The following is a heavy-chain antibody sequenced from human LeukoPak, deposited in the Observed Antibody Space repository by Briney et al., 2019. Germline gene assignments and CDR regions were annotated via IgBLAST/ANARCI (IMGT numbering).Heavy chain of an antibody. Sequence: GGSLRLSCAAAGFSFSSYGMHWVRQAPGKGLEWVAFIWYDGSNQDYADSVKGRFTISRDNAKNSLYLQMNSLRAEDTALYYCARNREVVVAATFDYWGQGTLVTVSS. CDR2: IWYDGSNQ. D-gene: IGHD2-15*01. CDR3: ARNREVVVAATFDY. CDR1: GFSFSSYG. V-gene: IGHV3-33*01. J-gene: IGHJ4*02.